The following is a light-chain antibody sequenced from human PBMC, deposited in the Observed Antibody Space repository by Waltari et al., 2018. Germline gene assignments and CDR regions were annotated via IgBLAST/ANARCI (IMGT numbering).Light chain of an antibody. CDR2: EGS. Sequence: QSALTQPASVSGSPGQSIPIPCTGTSSDVGSYNLVSWYQQHPGKAPKLMIYEGSKRPSGVSNRFSGSKSGNTASLTISGLQAEDEADYYCCSYAGSSTLGVFGGGTKLTVL. V-gene: IGLV2-23*01. CDR3: CSYAGSSTLGV. CDR1: SSDVGSYNL. J-gene: IGLJ3*02.